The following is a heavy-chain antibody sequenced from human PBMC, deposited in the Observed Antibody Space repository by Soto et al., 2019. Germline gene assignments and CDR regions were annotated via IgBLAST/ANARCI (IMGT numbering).Heavy chain of an antibody. V-gene: IGHV3-23*01. CDR1: GFTFNNYA. Sequence: PGGSLRLSCAASGFTFNNYAMNWVGQAPGKGLEGVATISATGGSTYYADSVKGRFTISRDNSKNTLYLQMNGLRVEDTAVYYCAKDRLAGNFDYWGQGTQVTVSS. J-gene: IGHJ4*02. CDR2: ISATGGST. CDR3: AKDRLAGNFDY.